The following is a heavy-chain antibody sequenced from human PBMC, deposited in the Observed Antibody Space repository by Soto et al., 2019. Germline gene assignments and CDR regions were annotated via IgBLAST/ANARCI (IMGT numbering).Heavy chain of an antibody. V-gene: IGHV3-53*04. J-gene: IGHJ4*02. CDR2: IYSGGST. CDR1: GFTVSSNY. Sequence: EVQLVESGGGLVQPGGSLRLSCAASGFTVSSNYMSWVRQAPGKGLEWVSVIYSGGSTYYADSAKGRFTISRHNSKNTLYLQMITLTAEDTAVYYCAGWGSYSSSRSLDYWGQGTLVTV. D-gene: IGHD6-13*01. CDR3: AGWGSYSSSRSLDY.